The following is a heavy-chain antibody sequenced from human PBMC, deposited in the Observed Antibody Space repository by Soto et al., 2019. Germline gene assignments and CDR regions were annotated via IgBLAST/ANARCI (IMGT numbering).Heavy chain of an antibody. J-gene: IGHJ2*01. CDR2: ISPANGDK. V-gene: IGHV1-18*01. CDR3: ARGRYFATTHRQWWYFDF. Sequence: QVELMQSGPEVKRPGTSVKVSCKASGYTFITSGINWVRQTPGQPLEWGGWISPANGDKKYVQKCKDRVILASETSTDTVNMELTNLRSDDTAVYFCARGRYFATTHRQWWYFDFWGRGTPVTVSS. CDR1: GYTFITSG. D-gene: IGHD6-19*01.